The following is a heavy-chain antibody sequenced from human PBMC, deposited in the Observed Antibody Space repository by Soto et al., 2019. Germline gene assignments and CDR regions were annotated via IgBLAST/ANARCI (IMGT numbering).Heavy chain of an antibody. CDR3: ARDLSMGYCSGGSCYVPWFDP. CDR1: GGSISSYY. Sequence: SETLSLTCTVPGGSISSYYWSWIRQPPGKGLEWIGYIYYSGSTNYNPSLKSRVTISVDTSKNQFSLKLSSVTAADTAVYYCARDLSMGYCSGGSCYVPWFDPWGQGTLVTVSS. J-gene: IGHJ5*02. D-gene: IGHD2-15*01. CDR2: IYYSGST. V-gene: IGHV4-59*01.